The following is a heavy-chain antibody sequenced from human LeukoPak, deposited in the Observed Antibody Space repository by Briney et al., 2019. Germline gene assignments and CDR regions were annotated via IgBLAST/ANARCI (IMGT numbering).Heavy chain of an antibody. J-gene: IGHJ6*02. CDR1: GFTFSSYA. Sequence: GGSLRLSCAASGFTFSSYAMHWVRQAPGKGLEWVAVISYDGSNKYYADSVKGRFTISRDNSKNTLYLQMNSLRAEDTAVYYCARDRKHPPRGAADTIYYYYYGMDVWGQGTTVTVSS. CDR2: ISYDGSNK. CDR3: ARDRKHPPRGAADTIYYYYYGMDV. D-gene: IGHD6-13*01. V-gene: IGHV3-30-3*01.